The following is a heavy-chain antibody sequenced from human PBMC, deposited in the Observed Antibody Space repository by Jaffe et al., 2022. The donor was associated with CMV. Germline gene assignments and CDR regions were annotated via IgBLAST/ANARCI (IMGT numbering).Heavy chain of an antibody. CDR2: IIPIFGTA. D-gene: IGHD3-16*01. J-gene: IGHJ6*02. V-gene: IGHV1-69*01. CDR1: GGTFSSYA. CDR3: ARDGLGGQIQRPLFPRQPLYGMDV. Sequence: QVQLVQSGAEVKKPGSSVKVSCKASGGTFSSYAISWVRQAPGQGLEWMGGIIPIFGTANYAQKFQGRVTITADESTSTAYMELSSLRSEDTAVYYCARDGLGGQIQRPLFPRQPLYGMDVWGQGTTVTVSS.